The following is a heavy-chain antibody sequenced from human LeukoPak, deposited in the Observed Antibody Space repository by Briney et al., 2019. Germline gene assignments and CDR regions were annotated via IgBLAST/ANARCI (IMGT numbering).Heavy chain of an antibody. V-gene: IGHV3-23*01. CDR2: ISGSDGRT. Sequence: GGSLRLSCAASGFTYSSYAMSWVRQAPGKGLEWVSVISGSDGRTYYADPVKGRFTISRDNSKNTLDLQMNSLRAEDTAVYYCGKGEQLWSWFDYWGQGTLVTVSS. CDR1: GFTYSSYA. D-gene: IGHD5-18*01. CDR3: GKGEQLWSWFDY. J-gene: IGHJ4*02.